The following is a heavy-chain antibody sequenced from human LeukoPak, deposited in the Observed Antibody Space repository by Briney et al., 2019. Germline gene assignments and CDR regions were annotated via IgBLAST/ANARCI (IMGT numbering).Heavy chain of an antibody. CDR3: ARDPHDYGDSGC. D-gene: IGHD4-17*01. CDR2: INPNSGGT. CDR1: GYTFTGYY. Sequence: ASVKVSCKASGYTFTGYYMHWVRQAPGQGLEWMGRINPNSGGTNYAQKFQGRVTMTRDTSISTAYMELSRLRSDDTAVYYCARDPHDYGDSGCWGQGTLVTVSS. V-gene: IGHV1-2*06. J-gene: IGHJ4*02.